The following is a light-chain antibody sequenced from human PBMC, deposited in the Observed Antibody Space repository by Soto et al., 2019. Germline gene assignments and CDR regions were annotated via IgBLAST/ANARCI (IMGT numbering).Light chain of an antibody. V-gene: IGKV3-20*01. Sequence: EIVLTQSPGTLSLSRGERATLSCRASQSVSSSYLAWYQQKPGQAPGLLIFGASSRATGIPDRFSGSGSGTDFTLTISRLEPEDFAVYYCQQYGSSPPTTFGQGTKLEIK. CDR2: GAS. CDR3: QQYGSSPPTT. CDR1: QSVSSSY. J-gene: IGKJ2*01.